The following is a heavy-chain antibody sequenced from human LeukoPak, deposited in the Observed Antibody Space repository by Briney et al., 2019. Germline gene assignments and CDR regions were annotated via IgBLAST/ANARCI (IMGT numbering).Heavy chain of an antibody. V-gene: IGHV3-21*01. J-gene: IGHJ3*02. CDR2: ISSNSAYL. D-gene: IGHD2-21*01. CDR1: VLTFRSYT. CDR3: AREGLLHSISSGDAFDI. Sequence: GGSLRLSCAASVLTFRSYTMNWVRQAPGKGLEWVSSISSNSAYLYYADSVRGRFTISRDNTKNSLYLQMSSPRAEDTAVYYCAREGLLHSISSGDAFDIWGQGTMVTVSS.